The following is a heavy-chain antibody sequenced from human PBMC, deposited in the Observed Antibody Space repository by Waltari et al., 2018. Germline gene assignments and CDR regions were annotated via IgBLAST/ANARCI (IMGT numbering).Heavy chain of an antibody. D-gene: IGHD4-17*01. V-gene: IGHV3-74*01. CDR1: GFTYSMYW. CDR2: SNSNGSST. Sequence: EVQLVESGGGLVQPGGSLRLSCAASGFTYSMYWMHWVRQAPGKGLVWVSGSNSNGSSTSYADSLKGRFTISKDNAKNAVYRQMNSLRAEDTAIDCCARGARRITVTTVWGYFDLWGRGTRFTVSS. CDR3: ARGARRITVTTVWGYFDL. J-gene: IGHJ2*01.